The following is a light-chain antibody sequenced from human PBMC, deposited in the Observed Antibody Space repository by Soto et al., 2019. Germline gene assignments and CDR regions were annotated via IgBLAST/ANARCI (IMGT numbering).Light chain of an antibody. Sequence: QSALTQPRSVSGSPGQSVTISCTGTSSDVGGYNYVSWYQQHPGKAPKVMIYDVSRRPSGVPDRFSGSKSGTTASLTIFGLQAEDEADYYCCSYAASYTYWVFGGGTKLTVL. CDR1: SSDVGGYNY. CDR2: DVS. J-gene: IGLJ3*02. V-gene: IGLV2-11*01. CDR3: CSYAASYTYWV.